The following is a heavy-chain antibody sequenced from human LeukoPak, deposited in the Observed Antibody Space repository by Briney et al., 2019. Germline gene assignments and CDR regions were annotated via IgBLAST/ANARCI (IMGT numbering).Heavy chain of an antibody. V-gene: IGHV3-7*01. CDR3: ARNKRADI. CDR2: IKQDGSET. CDR1: GFTLSTYS. J-gene: IGHJ3*02. Sequence: GGSLRLSCAASGFTLSTYSMSWVRQAPGKGLEWVANIKQDGSETNYVDSVRGRFTISRDNAKNSLSLQMISLRAEDTALYYCARNKRADIWGQGTMVTVSS. D-gene: IGHD1/OR15-1a*01.